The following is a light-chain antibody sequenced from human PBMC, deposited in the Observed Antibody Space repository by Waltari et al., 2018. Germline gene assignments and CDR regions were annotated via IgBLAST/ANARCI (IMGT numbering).Light chain of an antibody. V-gene: IGLV3-1*01. CDR1: KLGDKY. CDR3: QAWDSYSVI. CDR2: QDT. Sequence: SYELTQPPSVSVSPGQTATITCSGEKLGDKYTCWYRPQPGQSPVLVLYQDTKRPSGIPERFSGSNSGNTATLTITGTQTMDEADYYYQAWDSYSVIFGAGTRLTVL. J-gene: IGLJ2*01.